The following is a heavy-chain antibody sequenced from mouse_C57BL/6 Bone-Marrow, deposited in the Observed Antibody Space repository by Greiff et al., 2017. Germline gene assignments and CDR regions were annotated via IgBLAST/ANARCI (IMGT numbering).Heavy chain of an antibody. CDR2: IDPENGDT. J-gene: IGHJ3*01. D-gene: IGHD2-2*01. CDR3: TWLPSFAY. CDR1: GFNIKDDY. Sequence: VQLQQSGAELVRPGASVKLSCTASGFNIKDDYMHWVKQRPEQGLEWIGWIDPENGDTEYASKFQGKATITADTSSNTAYLQLSSRTSEDTAVYYCTWLPSFAYWGQGTLVTVSA. V-gene: IGHV14-4*01.